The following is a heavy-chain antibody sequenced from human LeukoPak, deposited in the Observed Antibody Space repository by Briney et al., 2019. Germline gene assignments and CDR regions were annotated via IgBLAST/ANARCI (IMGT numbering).Heavy chain of an antibody. CDR3: ARGPPLDV. Sequence: SETLSLTCTVSGGSISSSSYSWSWIRQPAGKGLEWIGRIYTSGSTNYNPSLKSRVTMSVDTSKNQFSLKLSSVTAADTAVYYCARGPPLDVWGQGTTVTVSS. CDR2: IYTSGST. J-gene: IGHJ6*02. CDR1: GGSISSSSYS. V-gene: IGHV4-61*02.